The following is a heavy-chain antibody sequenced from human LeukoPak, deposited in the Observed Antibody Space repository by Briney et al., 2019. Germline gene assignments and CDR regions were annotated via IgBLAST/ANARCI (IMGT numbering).Heavy chain of an antibody. Sequence: GRSLRLSCAASGFTFSSYAMHWVRQAPGKGLEWVAVISYDGSNKYYADSVKGRFTISRDNSKNTLYLQMNSLRAEDTAVYYCAKDMSYYYDSSGYYPDAFDIWGQGTMVTVSS. CDR2: ISYDGSNK. CDR3: AKDMSYYYDSSGYYPDAFDI. CDR1: GFTFSSYA. D-gene: IGHD3-22*01. V-gene: IGHV3-30-3*01. J-gene: IGHJ3*02.